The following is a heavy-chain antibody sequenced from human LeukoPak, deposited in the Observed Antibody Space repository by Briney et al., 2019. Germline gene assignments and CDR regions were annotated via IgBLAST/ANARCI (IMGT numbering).Heavy chain of an antibody. V-gene: IGHV3-74*01. CDR2: INPDGSIT. CDR1: GFTFSSYW. CDR3: AKYYDLFTGYYAIDP. Sequence: PGGSLRLSCAASGFTFSSYWMHWVRQAPGKGLVWVSRINPDGSITNYADSVKGRFTISRDNSKNTLYLQMNSLRADDTAVYYCAKYYDLFTGYYAIDPWGQGTLVIVSS. J-gene: IGHJ5*02. D-gene: IGHD3-9*01.